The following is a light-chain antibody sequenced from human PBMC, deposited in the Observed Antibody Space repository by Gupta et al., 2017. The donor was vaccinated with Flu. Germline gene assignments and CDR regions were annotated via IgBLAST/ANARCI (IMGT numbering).Light chain of an antibody. V-gene: IGKV1-39*01. CDR2: AAS. Sequence: GDRVTTTCRASQNIDKFLNWSQQTPGKAPRPLIVAASILQGGVPSRFTGSGAGTEFTLTITSLQAEDFATYYCQQPYSPPPTCGGGTKVEIK. CDR1: QNIDKF. J-gene: IGKJ4*01. CDR3: QQPYSPPPT.